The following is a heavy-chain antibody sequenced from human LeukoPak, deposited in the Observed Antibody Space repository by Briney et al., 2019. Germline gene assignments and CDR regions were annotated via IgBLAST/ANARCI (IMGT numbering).Heavy chain of an antibody. V-gene: IGHV3-64*01. CDR1: GFTFSSYA. CDR2: ISSNGGST. J-gene: IGHJ4*02. Sequence: GGSLRLSCAASGFTFSSYAMHWVGQAPGKGLEYVSAISSNGGSTYYANSVKGRFTISRDNSKNTLYLQMGSLRAEDMAVYYCARTPYCSGGSCYLYFDYWGQGTLVTVSS. D-gene: IGHD2-15*01. CDR3: ARTPYCSGGSCYLYFDY.